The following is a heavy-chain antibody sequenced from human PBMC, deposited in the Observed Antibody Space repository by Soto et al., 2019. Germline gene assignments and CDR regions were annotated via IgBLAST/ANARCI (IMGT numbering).Heavy chain of an antibody. V-gene: IGHV1-8*01. J-gene: IGHJ6*02. CDR3: ASEGVRGMDV. CDR1: GYTFTSYD. CDR2: MNPNSANT. D-gene: IGHD3-16*01. Sequence: QVQLVQSGAEVKKPGASVKVSCKASGYTFTSYDINWVRQATGQGLEWMGWMNPNSANTGYAQKVQGSVPMTRNTSISTAYRKLSRLRSAAAAAYYCASEGVRGMDVWGQGTTVTVSS.